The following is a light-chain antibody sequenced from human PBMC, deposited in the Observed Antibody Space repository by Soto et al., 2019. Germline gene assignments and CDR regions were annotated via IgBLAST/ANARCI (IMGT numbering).Light chain of an antibody. CDR3: NSYTRSITYV. CDR1: SSDVGGYNY. V-gene: IGLV2-14*03. Sequence: LTQTVSVSGSPGQSITISCTGTSSDVGGYNYVSWYQQHPGKAPKLMIYDVSNRPSGVSNRFSGSKSGNTASLTISGLRAEDEADYYCNSYTRSITYVFGTGTKVTVL. J-gene: IGLJ1*01. CDR2: DVS.